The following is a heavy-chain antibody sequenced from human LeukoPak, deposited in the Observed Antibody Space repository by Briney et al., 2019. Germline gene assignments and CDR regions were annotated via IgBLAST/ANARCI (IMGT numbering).Heavy chain of an antibody. V-gene: IGHV4-59*01. CDR2: IYYSGST. Sequence: KPSETLSLTCTVSGGSISSYYWSWIRQPPGKGLEWIGYIYYSGSTNYNPSLKSRVTISVDTSKNQFSLKLSSVTAADTAVYYCARDRHFFDTSLGYWGQGTLVTVSS. D-gene: IGHD3-22*01. J-gene: IGHJ4*02. CDR1: GGSISSYY. CDR3: ARDRHFFDTSLGY.